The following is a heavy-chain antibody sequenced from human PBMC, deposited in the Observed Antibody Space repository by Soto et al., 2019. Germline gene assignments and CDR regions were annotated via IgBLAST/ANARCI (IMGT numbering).Heavy chain of an antibody. Sequence: QVQLQESGPGLLKPSETLSLTCTVSGGSISSHYWSWIRQPPGKGLEWIGYVYYSGITNYNPSLKSRVTISVDTSKNQFSLKLSSVTAADTAVYYCAGDAGYGDDFWWYFDLWGRGTLVTVSS. V-gene: IGHV4-59*11. J-gene: IGHJ2*01. CDR2: VYYSGIT. CDR1: GGSISSHY. D-gene: IGHD4-17*01. CDR3: AGDAGYGDDFWWYFDL.